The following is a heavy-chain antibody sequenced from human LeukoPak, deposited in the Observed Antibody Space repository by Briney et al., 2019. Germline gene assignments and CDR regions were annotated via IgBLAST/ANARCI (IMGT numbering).Heavy chain of an antibody. V-gene: IGHV3-23*01. CDR2: ISDSGGST. D-gene: IGHD6-19*01. CDR1: GFTFSSYA. Sequence: GGSLRLSCAASGFTFSSYAVSWVRQAPGKGLAWVSAISDSGGSTQYADSVKGRFTISRDNSKNTLYLQMNSLRAEDTAVYYCAKVDPEWLVRYYFDYWGQGTLVTVSS. J-gene: IGHJ4*02. CDR3: AKVDPEWLVRYYFDY.